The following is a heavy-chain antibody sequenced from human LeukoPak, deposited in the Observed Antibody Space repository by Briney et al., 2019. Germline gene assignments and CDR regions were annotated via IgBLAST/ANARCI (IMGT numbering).Heavy chain of an antibody. D-gene: IGHD3-10*01. J-gene: IGHJ4*02. CDR2: MNPNSGNT. CDR3: ARRGLAMVRGVIIYYFDY. CDR1: GYTFTGYD. V-gene: IGHV1-8*01. Sequence: ASVKVSCKASGYTFTGYDINWVRQATGQGLEWMGWMNPNSGNTGYAQKFQGRVTMTRNTSISTAYMELSSLRSEDTAVYYCARRGLAMVRGVIIYYFDYWGQGTLVTVSS.